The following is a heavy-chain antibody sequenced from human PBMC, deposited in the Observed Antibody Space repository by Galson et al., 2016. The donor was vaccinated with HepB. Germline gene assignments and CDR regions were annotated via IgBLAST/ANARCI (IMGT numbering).Heavy chain of an antibody. D-gene: IGHD6-13*01. CDR2: IYYSGST. Sequence: SETLSLTCTVSGGSVSSGSYYWTWIRQPPGRGLEFIGYIYYSGSTNYNPSLKSRVTISVDTSKNQFSLKLSSVTTADTAVYYCARAPALRSSWYVDHWGQGTLVTVSS. CDR3: ARAPALRSSWYVDH. J-gene: IGHJ4*02. V-gene: IGHV4-61*01. CDR1: GGSVSSGSYY.